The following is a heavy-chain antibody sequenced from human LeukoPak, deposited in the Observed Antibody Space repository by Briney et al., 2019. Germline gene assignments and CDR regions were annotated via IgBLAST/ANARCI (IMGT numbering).Heavy chain of an antibody. D-gene: IGHD4-17*01. CDR1: GASISDYY. V-gene: IGHV4-4*09. J-gene: IGHJ6*03. Sequence: PSETLSLTCTVSGASISDYYWSWRRQPPGKGLEWIAYISPSGSTNYNPSLKSRLTISVDTSKNQFSLNLNSVTAADTAVFHCARHLPTTVTGGSYTYPMDVWGKGTTVTVSS. CDR3: ARHLPTTVTGGSYTYPMDV. CDR2: ISPSGST.